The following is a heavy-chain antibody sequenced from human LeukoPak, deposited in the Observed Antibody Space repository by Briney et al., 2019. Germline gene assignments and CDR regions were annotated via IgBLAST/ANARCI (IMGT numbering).Heavy chain of an antibody. CDR1: GFTFRSHW. V-gene: IGHV3-74*01. CDR2: INGDGDST. D-gene: IGHD3-22*01. CDR3: ARLRYDSSGYYYDP. Sequence: TGGSLRLSCAASGFTFRSHWMHWVRHAPGKGLVWVSRINGDGDSTLYADSVKGRFTISRDNAKNTLYLQMNSLRAEDTAVYYCARLRYDSSGYYYDPWGQGTLVTVSS. J-gene: IGHJ5*02.